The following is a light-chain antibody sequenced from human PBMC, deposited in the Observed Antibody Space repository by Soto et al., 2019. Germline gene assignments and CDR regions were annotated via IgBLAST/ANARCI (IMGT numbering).Light chain of an antibody. V-gene: IGKV3-20*01. CDR1: QSVSNDF. J-gene: IGKJ5*01. Sequence: EIVLTQSPGILSLSPGQRVTLSCRASQSVSNDFLAWYQQKPGQAPRLLIYGASTRATDVPDRFSGSGSGADFTLTISRLEPEDFAVYYCQHYGSSLITFGQGTRLEIK. CDR2: GAS. CDR3: QHYGSSLIT.